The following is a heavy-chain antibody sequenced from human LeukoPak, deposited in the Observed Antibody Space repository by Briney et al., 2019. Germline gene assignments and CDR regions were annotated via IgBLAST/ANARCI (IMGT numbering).Heavy chain of an antibody. CDR3: ARSRYCSSTSCYYFDY. J-gene: IGHJ4*02. V-gene: IGHV4-4*07. D-gene: IGHD2-2*01. CDR2: IYTSGST. CDR1: GGSISSYY. Sequence: SETLSLTCTVSGGSISSYYWSWIRQPAGKGLEWIGRIYTSGSTNYNPSLKSRVTMSVDTSKNQFSLKLSSVTAADTAVYYCARSRYCSSTSCYYFDYWGQGTLVTVSS.